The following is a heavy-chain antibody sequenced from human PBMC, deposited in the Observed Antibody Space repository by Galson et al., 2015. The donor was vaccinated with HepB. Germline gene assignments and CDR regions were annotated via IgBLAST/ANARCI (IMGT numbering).Heavy chain of an antibody. CDR1: GYTFTNYN. V-gene: IGHV1-8*01. CDR2: MNPKSGNT. J-gene: IGHJ2*01. Sequence: SVKVSCKASGYTFTNYNIKWVRQATGQGLEWMGLMNPKSGNTVYAQKFQGRVTMTRDTSISTVYMELSSLRFEDTAVYYCARESGGLGIQLRDWYFDLWGRGTLVTVSS. D-gene: IGHD5-18*01. CDR3: ARESGGLGIQLRDWYFDL.